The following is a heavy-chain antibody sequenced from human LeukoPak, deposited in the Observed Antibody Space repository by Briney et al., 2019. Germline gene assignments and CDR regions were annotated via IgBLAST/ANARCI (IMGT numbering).Heavy chain of an antibody. CDR3: ARVRYCSSTSCYDPYYYYGMDV. V-gene: IGHV1-69*04. Sequence: GASVKVSCKASGGTFSSYAISWVRQAPGQGLEWMGRIIPILGIANYAQKFQGRVTITADKPTSTAYMELSSLRSEDTAVYYCARVRYCSSTSCYDPYYYYGMDVWGQGTTVTVSS. CDR2: IIPILGIA. D-gene: IGHD2-2*01. CDR1: GGTFSSYA. J-gene: IGHJ6*02.